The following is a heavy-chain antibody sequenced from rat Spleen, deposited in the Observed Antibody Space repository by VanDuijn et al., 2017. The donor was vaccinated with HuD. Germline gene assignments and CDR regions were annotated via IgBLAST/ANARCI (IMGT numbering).Heavy chain of an antibody. CDR1: GFTFSSFP. V-gene: IGHV5-46*01. D-gene: IGHD4-5*01. CDR2: ISTSGDYT. CDR3: GRHGRGKTTYYYVMDV. Sequence: EVQLVESGGGLVQPGRSMKLSCAASGFTFSSFPMAWVRQAPTKGLEWVATISTSGDYTYYRDSVRDRFTISRDNGKNTLYLQMDSLKSEDTATYYCGRHGRGKTTYYYVMDVWGQGTSVTVSS. J-gene: IGHJ4*01.